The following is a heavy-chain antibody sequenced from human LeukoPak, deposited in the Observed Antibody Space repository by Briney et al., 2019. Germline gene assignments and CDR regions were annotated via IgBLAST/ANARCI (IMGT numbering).Heavy chain of an antibody. V-gene: IGHV1-3*01. CDR3: AREDSLWFGELLLDY. CDR1: GYTFTNYA. Sequence: GASVKVSCKASGYTFTNYAIHWVRQAPGQRLEWMGWINAGNGNTKYSQKFQGRVTITRDTSASTAYMELSSLRSEDTAVYYCAREDSLWFGELLLDYWGQGTLVTVSS. J-gene: IGHJ4*02. D-gene: IGHD3-10*01. CDR2: INAGNGNT.